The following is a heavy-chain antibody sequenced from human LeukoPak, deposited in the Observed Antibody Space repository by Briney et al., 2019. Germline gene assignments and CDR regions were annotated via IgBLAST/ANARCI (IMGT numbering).Heavy chain of an antibody. Sequence: PSETLSLTCAVYGGSFSGYYWSWIRQPPGKGLEWIGEINHSGSTNYNPSLKSRVTISVDTSKNQFSLKLSSVTAADTAVYYCARGLRYYYYYYMDVRGKGTTVTVSS. V-gene: IGHV4-34*01. J-gene: IGHJ6*03. D-gene: IGHD5/OR15-5a*01. CDR3: ARGLRYYYYYYMDV. CDR2: INHSGST. CDR1: GGSFSGYY.